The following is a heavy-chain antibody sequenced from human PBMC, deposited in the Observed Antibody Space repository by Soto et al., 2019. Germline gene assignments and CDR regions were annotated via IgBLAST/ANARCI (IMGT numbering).Heavy chain of an antibody. CDR2: IWYDGSNK. D-gene: IGHD1-7*01. J-gene: IGHJ6*02. CDR1: GFTFSSYG. V-gene: IGHV3-33*01. CDR3: ARSAWNYFTDYYYGMDV. Sequence: GSLRLSCAASGFTFSSYGMHWVRQAPGNGLEWVAVIWYDGSNKYYADSVKGRFTISRDNSKNTLYLQMNSLRAEDTAVYYCARSAWNYFTDYYYGMDVWGQGTTVTVSS.